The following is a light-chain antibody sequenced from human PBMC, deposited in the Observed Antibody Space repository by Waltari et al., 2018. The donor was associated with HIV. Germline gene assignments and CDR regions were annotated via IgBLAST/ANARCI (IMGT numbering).Light chain of an antibody. Sequence: QTVVTQEPSFSVSPGGTVTLTCGLSSGSVSTSYYPSWYQQTPGQAPRTLIYSKNTRSSGVPDRFSGSILGNKAALTITGAQADDESDYYCVLYMGSGTPVFGGGTKLTVL. CDR1: SGSVSTSYY. J-gene: IGLJ3*02. V-gene: IGLV8-61*01. CDR2: SKN. CDR3: VLYMGSGTPV.